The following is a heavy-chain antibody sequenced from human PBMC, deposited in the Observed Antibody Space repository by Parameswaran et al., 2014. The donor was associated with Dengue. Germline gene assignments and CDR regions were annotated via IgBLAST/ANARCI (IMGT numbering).Heavy chain of an antibody. J-gene: IGHJ4*02. CDR2: ISWNSGSI. D-gene: IGHD6-19*01. V-gene: IGHV3-9*01. Sequence: VRQAPGKGLEWVSGISWNSGSIGYADSVKGRFTISRDNAKNSLYLQMNSLRAEDTALYYCAKDTQFGIAVAGIDYWGQGTLVTVSS. CDR3: AKDTQFGIAVAGIDY.